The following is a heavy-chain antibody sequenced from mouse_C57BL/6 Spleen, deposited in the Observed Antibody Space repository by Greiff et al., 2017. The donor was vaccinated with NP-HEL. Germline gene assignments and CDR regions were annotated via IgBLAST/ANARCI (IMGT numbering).Heavy chain of an antibody. CDR3: ARRGNYWYFDV. J-gene: IGHJ1*03. CDR1: GYTFTSYW. V-gene: IGHV1-64*01. CDR2: IHPNSGST. D-gene: IGHD2-1*01. Sequence: QVQLQQPGAELVKPGASVKLSCKASGYTFTSYWMHWVKQRPGRGLEWIGMIHPNSGSTNYNEKFKSKATLTVDKSSSTAYMQLSSLTSEDSAVYYCARRGNYWYFDVWGTGTTVTVSS.